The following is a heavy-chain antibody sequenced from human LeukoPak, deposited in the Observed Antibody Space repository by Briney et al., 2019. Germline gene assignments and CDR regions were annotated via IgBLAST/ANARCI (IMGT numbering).Heavy chain of an antibody. Sequence: GGSLRLSCAASGFRFDDYGMSWVRHVPGKGLEWVSGTNWDGASTGYADSVKGRLTISRDNVKNFLYLQMNSLRVEDTALYFCGRVYCSTTSCYDYYDYYMDVWGKGTTVTVSS. CDR1: GFRFDDYG. V-gene: IGHV3-20*04. CDR2: TNWDGAST. CDR3: GRVYCSTTSCYDYYDYYMDV. J-gene: IGHJ6*03. D-gene: IGHD2-2*01.